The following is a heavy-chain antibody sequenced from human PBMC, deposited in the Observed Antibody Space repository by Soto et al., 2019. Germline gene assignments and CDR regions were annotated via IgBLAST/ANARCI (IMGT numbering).Heavy chain of an antibody. CDR1: GFTFGSYW. CDR2: IKTDGSAP. J-gene: IGHJ4*02. V-gene: IGHV3-7*01. Sequence: EVQLVESGGGLVQPGGSLRLSCAVAGFTFGSYWMNWVRLIPGKGLEWVAYIKTDGSAPYYVDSVKGRFTISRDNAKTSVYLQMNSLRVEDTSVYSCASAGYCGAGCYYYFGYWGQGTLVAVSS. CDR3: ASAGYCGAGCYYYFGY. D-gene: IGHD2-21*02.